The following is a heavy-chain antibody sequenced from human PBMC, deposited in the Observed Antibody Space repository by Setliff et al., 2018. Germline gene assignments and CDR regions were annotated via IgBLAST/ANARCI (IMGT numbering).Heavy chain of an antibody. Sequence: GGSLRLSCAASGFTFNSYGMSWVRQAPGKGLEWVSIISISGGDTYYADSVKGRFTISRYNSKNTLYLQMNSLRAEDTAVYYCAKGSVPIVGTTYSFEYWGQGTLVTVSS. D-gene: IGHD1-26*01. V-gene: IGHV3-23*01. CDR3: AKGSVPIVGTTYSFEY. CDR2: ISISGGDT. J-gene: IGHJ4*02. CDR1: GFTFNSYG.